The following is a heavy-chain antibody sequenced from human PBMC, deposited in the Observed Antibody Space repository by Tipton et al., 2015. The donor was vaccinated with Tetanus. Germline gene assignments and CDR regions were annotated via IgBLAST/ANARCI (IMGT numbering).Heavy chain of an antibody. J-gene: IGHJ4*02. CDR1: GFRFSDHY. V-gene: IGHV3-7*01. Sequence: SLRLSCAVSGFRFSDHYMDWVRQAPGKGLEWVANIKQDGSAKYYVDSVKGRFTISRDNAKNSLYLQMNSLRAEDTAVYYCARDSTYLFDYWGQGTLVTVSS. D-gene: IGHD2-2*01. CDR2: IKQDGSAK. CDR3: ARDSTYLFDY.